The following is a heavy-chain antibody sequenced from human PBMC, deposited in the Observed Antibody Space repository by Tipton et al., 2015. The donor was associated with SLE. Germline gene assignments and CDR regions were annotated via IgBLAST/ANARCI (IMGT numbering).Heavy chain of an antibody. CDR2: INHSGST. J-gene: IGHJ2*01. Sequence: TLSLTCAVYGGSFSGYYWSWIRQPPGKGLEWIGEINHSGSTNYNPSLKSRVTISVDTSKNQFSLKLSSVTAADTAVYYCARVGAAAGTGARGCYFDLRGRGPLVTVSS. CDR1: GGSFSGYY. V-gene: IGHV4-34*01. D-gene: IGHD6-13*01. CDR3: ARVGAAAGTGARGCYFDL.